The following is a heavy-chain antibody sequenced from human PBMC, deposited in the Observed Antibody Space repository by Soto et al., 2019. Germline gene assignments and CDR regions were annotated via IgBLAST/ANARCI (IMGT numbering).Heavy chain of an antibody. J-gene: IGHJ4*02. CDR2: IYHSGST. D-gene: IGHD3-10*01. Sequence: SETLSLTCAVSGYSISRGFYWGWIRQPPGKRLEWIGNIYHSGSTYFNPSLKSRVNMSVDTSENQFSLKLSSVTATDTALYYCARWALGSSAYFDYWGPGILVTVSS. CDR3: ARWALGSSAYFDY. V-gene: IGHV4-38-2*01. CDR1: GYSISRGFY.